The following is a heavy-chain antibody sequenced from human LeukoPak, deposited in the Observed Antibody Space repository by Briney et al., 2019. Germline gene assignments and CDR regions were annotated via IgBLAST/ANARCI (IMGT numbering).Heavy chain of an antibody. CDR3: ARVGYYGSGSYLVDY. CDR1: GGSFSGYY. Sequence: SETLSLTCAVYGGSFSGYYWSWIRQPPGKGLEWIGEINHSGSTNYNPSLKSRVTISVDTSKNQFSLKLSSVTAADTAVYYCARVGYYGSGSYLVDYWGQGTLVTVSS. V-gene: IGHV4-34*01. J-gene: IGHJ4*02. CDR2: INHSGST. D-gene: IGHD3-10*01.